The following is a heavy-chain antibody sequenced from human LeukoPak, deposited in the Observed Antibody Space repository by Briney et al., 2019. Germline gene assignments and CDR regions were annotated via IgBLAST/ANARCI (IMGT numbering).Heavy chain of an antibody. Sequence: GGSLRLSCAASGFTFDDYAMHWVRQASGKGLEWVSHITWDGGSTHYADSVKGRFTISRDNAKNSLYLQMNSLRAEDTAVYYCAELGITMIGGVWGKGTTVTISS. J-gene: IGHJ6*04. CDR2: ITWDGGST. D-gene: IGHD3-10*02. V-gene: IGHV3-43D*03. CDR1: GFTFDDYA. CDR3: AELGITMIGGV.